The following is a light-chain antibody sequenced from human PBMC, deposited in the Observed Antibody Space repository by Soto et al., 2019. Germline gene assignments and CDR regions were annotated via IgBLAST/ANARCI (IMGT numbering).Light chain of an antibody. CDR3: QQFYMGWT. Sequence: DIQMTQSPSTLSASVGERVTITCRASQSVRGSLAWYQQQPGKAPKLLIYDVSNLESGVPSRFSAVWSGKEFPLSISSLHPDDFGTYYCQQFYMGWTFGQGTRVDLK. CDR1: QSVRGS. J-gene: IGKJ1*01. CDR2: DVS. V-gene: IGKV1-5*01.